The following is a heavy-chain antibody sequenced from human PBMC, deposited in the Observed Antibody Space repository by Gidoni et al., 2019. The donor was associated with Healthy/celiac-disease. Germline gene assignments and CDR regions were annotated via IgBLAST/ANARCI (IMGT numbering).Heavy chain of an antibody. CDR1: GFTFSSYS. CDR3: ARAGIVVVPAAYDAFDI. V-gene: IGHV3-21*01. CDR2: ISSSSSYI. Sequence: EVQLVESGGGLVKPGGSLRLYCSASGFTFSSYSMNWVRQAPGKGLEWVSSISSSSSYIYYADSVKGRFTNSRDNAKNSLYLQMNSLRAEDTAVYYCARAGIVVVPAAYDAFDIWGQGTMVTVSS. D-gene: IGHD2-2*01. J-gene: IGHJ3*02.